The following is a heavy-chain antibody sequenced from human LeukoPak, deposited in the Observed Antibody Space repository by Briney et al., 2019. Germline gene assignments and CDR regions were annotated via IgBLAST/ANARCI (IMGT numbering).Heavy chain of an antibody. V-gene: IGHV3-23*01. D-gene: IGHD5-18*01. J-gene: IGHJ4*02. CDR1: GFTFSDYY. CDR2: ISGSGDNT. CDR3: VNGYTYGQY. Sequence: PGGSLRLSCAASGFTFSDYYMNWVRQGPGKGLEWVSTISGSGDNTYYTDSVKGRFTISRDNAKNTLYLQMNSLRAEDTAVYFCVNGYTYGQYWGQGTLVTVSS.